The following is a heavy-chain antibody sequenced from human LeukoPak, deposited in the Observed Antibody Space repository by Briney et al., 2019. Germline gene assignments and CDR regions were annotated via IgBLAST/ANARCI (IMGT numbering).Heavy chain of an antibody. CDR3: ATTLVVPARYRYFQH. Sequence: ASVKVSCKVSGYTLIELSMHWVRQAPGKGLEWMGGFDPEDGETIYAQKFQGRVTMTEDTSTDTAYMELSSLRSEDTAVYYCATTLVVPARYRYFQHWGQGTLVTVSS. J-gene: IGHJ1*01. V-gene: IGHV1-24*01. CDR2: FDPEDGET. D-gene: IGHD2-2*01. CDR1: GYTLIELS.